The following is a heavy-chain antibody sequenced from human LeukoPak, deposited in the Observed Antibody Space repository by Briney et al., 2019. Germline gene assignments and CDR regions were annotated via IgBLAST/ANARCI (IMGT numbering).Heavy chain of an antibody. J-gene: IGHJ6*03. D-gene: IGHD6-13*01. Sequence: GASVKVSCKASGGTFSSYAISWVRQAPGQGLEWMGGIIPIFGTANYAQKFQGRVTITADESTSTAYMELSSLRSEDTAVYYCARDGGAAYYDYYYMDVWGKGTTVTVSS. CDR1: GGTFSSYA. CDR3: ARDGGAAYYDYYYMDV. V-gene: IGHV1-69*13. CDR2: IIPIFGTA.